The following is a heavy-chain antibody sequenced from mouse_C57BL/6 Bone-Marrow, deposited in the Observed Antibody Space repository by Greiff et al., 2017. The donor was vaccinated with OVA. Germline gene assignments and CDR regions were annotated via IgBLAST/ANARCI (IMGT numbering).Heavy chain of an antibody. CDR2: IHPNSGST. CDR3: ARDRYRNYFDY. J-gene: IGHJ2*01. D-gene: IGHD2-14*01. V-gene: IGHV1-64*01. Sequence: QVQLQQPGAELVKPGASVKLSCKASGYTFTSYWMHWVKQRPGQGLEWIGMIHPNSGSTNYNEKFKSKATLAVDKSSSTAYMQLSSLTSEDAAVYYCARDRYRNYFDYWGQGTTLTVSS. CDR1: GYTFTSYW.